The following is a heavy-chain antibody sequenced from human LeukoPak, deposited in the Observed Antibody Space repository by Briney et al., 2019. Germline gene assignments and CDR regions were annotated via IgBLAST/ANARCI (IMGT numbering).Heavy chain of an antibody. CDR3: ARDRDYGDQDYYGMDV. Sequence: ASVKVSCKASGGTFSSYAISWVRQAPGQGLEWMGIINPSGGSTSYAQKFQGRVTMTRDTSTSTVYMELSSLRSEDTAVYYCARDRDYGDQDYYGMDVWGQGTTVTVSS. CDR1: GGTFSSYA. J-gene: IGHJ6*02. V-gene: IGHV1-46*01. CDR2: INPSGGST. D-gene: IGHD4-17*01.